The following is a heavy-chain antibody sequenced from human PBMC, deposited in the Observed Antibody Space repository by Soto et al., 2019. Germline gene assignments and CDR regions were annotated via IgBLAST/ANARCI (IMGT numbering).Heavy chain of an antibody. V-gene: IGHV4-59*01. J-gene: IGHJ4*02. Sequence: SETLSLPAPFLGAPFSSTNGSWIRHPPGKGLEWIGYIYYSGSTNYNPSLKSRVTTSVDTSKNQFSLKLSSVTAADTAVYYCARRRSGWYYYFDYWGQGTLVNVSS. D-gene: IGHD6-19*01. CDR2: IYYSGST. CDR1: GAPFSSTN. CDR3: ARRRSGWYYYFDY.